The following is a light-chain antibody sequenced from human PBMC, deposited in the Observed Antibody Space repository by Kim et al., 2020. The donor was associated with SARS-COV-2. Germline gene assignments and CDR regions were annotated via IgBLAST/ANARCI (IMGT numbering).Light chain of an antibody. Sequence: DIQMTQSPSTLSASVGDRVTITCRASQSISSWLAWYQQKPGKAPKLLIYKASTLESGVPSRFSGSGSGTEFTLTISSLQPDDFATYYCQQYNSYPYTFGQGTKLEI. V-gene: IGKV1-5*03. J-gene: IGKJ2*01. CDR1: QSISSW. CDR2: KAS. CDR3: QQYNSYPYT.